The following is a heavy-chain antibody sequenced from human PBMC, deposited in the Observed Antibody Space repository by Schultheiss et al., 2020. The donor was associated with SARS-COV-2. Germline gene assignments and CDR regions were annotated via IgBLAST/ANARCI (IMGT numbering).Heavy chain of an antibody. D-gene: IGHD6-13*01. J-gene: IGHJ6*02. Sequence: SETLSLTCAVYGGSFSGYYWSWIRQPLGKGLEWIGEINHSGSTNYNPSLKSRVTISVDTSKNQFSLKLSSVTAADTAVYYCARSPYSSSWLDVWGQGTTVTVSS. CDR3: ARSPYSSSWLDV. CDR2: INHSGST. CDR1: GGSFSGYY. V-gene: IGHV4-34*01.